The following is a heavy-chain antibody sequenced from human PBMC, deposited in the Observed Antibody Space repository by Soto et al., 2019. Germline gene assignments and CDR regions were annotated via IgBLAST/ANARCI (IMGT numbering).Heavy chain of an antibody. D-gene: IGHD7-27*01. CDR1: GWIFTFQY. V-gene: IGHV1-45*02. CDR2: ITPYNGNV. CDR3: ARSATSGDQHFIDS. J-gene: IGHJ4*02. Sequence: QMQLLQSGAEVKKTGSSVKISCKTSGWIFTFQYLHWVRQAPGQGLEWLGWITPYNGNVKYAQHFTGRSSLTRDNSLATLFLELRDLRPEDTGLYYCARSATSGDQHFIDSWGQGTLVTVSS.